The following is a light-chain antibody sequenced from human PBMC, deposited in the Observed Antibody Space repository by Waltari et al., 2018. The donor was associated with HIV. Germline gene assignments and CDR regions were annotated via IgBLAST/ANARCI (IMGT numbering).Light chain of an antibody. CDR3: QQSYNNPWT. V-gene: IGKV1-39*01. CDR1: QSITKY. CDR2: ATS. Sequence: DIQMTQSPSSLSASVGARGTITCRASQSITKYLNWYQQKPVTAPKLLIYATSSLQSGVPSRFSGRGSGTVFTLTIDSLQPEDFATYYCQQSYNNPWTFGQGTKVEMK. J-gene: IGKJ1*01.